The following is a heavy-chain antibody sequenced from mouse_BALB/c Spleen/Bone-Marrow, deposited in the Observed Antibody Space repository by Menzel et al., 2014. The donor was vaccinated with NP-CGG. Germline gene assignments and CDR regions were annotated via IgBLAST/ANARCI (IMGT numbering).Heavy chain of an antibody. CDR3: AAITTVAY. J-gene: IGHJ2*01. CDR2: ISSGGTT. D-gene: IGHD1-1*01. Sequence: DVQLQESGGGLVKPGVSLKLSCAASGFTFSSCALSWVRRTPEKRLEWVASISSGGTTFYQDSVKGRFTISRDNARNILYLQMSSLGSEDTAIFYCAAITTVAYWGQGTILTVTS. V-gene: IGHV5-6-5*01. CDR1: GFTFSSCA.